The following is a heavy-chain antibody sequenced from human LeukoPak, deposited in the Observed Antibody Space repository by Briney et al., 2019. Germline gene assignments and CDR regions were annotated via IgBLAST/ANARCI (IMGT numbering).Heavy chain of an antibody. CDR2: IYYSGST. J-gene: IGHJ3*02. CDR1: GGSISSYY. V-gene: IGHV4-59*01. Sequence: PSETLSLTCTVSGGSISSYYWSWIRQPPGKGLEWIGYIYYSGSTNYNPSLKRRVTISVETSKNEFSLKLRSVTAADTAVYYCARGDSSSWYGDAFDIWGQGTMVTVSS. CDR3: ARGDSSSWYGDAFDI. D-gene: IGHD6-13*01.